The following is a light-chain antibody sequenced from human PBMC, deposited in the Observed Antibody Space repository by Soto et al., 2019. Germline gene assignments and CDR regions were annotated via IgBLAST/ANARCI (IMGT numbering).Light chain of an antibody. V-gene: IGKV1-39*01. J-gene: IGKJ3*01. Sequence: DIQMTQSPSSLSASVGDSVTITCRASQSIRNYLNWYQQKPGKAPKLLVYAASSLQSGVPSRFSGSGSGTDFTLPISSLQPEDFATYYCQQSYSTPSTFGPGTKVDIK. CDR2: AAS. CDR3: QQSYSTPST. CDR1: QSIRNY.